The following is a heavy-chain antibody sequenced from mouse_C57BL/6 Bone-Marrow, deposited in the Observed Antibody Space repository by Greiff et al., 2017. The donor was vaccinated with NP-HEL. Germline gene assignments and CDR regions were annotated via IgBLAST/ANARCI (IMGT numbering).Heavy chain of an antibody. Sequence: LVEPGPSVKISCKASGFTFTDYYMHWVKQSHGKSLEWSGLVYPYNGGTSYNQKFKGKATLTVDTSSSTAYMELNRLTSAVSAVSYCHLITTVVATSDYWGQGPTLTVSS. CDR2: VYPYNGGT. CDR1: GFTFTDYY. J-gene: IGHJ2*01. D-gene: IGHD1-1*01. V-gene: IGHV1-36*01. CDR3: HLITTVVATSDY.